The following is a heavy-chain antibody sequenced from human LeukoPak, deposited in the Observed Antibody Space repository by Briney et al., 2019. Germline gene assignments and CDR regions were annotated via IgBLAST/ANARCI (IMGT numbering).Heavy chain of an antibody. V-gene: IGHV4-61*01. J-gene: IGHJ3*02. CDR1: GGSISSSSYY. Sequence: ASETLSLTCTVSGGSISSSSYYWIWIRQPPGQGLEWIGYIYYSGSTNYNPSLKSRVTISVDTSKNQFSLKVSSVTAADTAVYYCARSGYSYGADAFDIWGQGTMVTVSS. CDR2: IYYSGST. CDR3: ARSGYSYGADAFDI. D-gene: IGHD5-18*01.